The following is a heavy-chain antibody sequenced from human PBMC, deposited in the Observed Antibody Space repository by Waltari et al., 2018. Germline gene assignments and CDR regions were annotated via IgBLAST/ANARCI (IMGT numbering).Heavy chain of an antibody. D-gene: IGHD6-19*01. CDR2: ITNRGTTK. CDR3: VSLRASGWLGDC. CDR1: GITFSDYY. J-gene: IGHJ4*02. V-gene: IGHV3-11*01. Sequence: QVQLVESGGGLVKPGGSLRLSCVASGITFSDYYMSWVRQAPGKGLEWIAYITNRGTTKYYADPVKGRFTVSRDNAHNSLSLQLNSLRGEDTAVYYCVSLRASGWLGDCCGQGTQVIVSS.